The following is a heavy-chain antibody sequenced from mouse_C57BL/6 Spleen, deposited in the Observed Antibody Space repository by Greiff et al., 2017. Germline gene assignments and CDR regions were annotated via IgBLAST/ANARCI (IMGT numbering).Heavy chain of an antibody. CDR3: ARGEYDGNYYAMDY. J-gene: IGHJ4*01. CDR1: GYAFTNYL. Sequence: QVQLKESGAELVRPGTSVKVSCKASGYAFTNYLIEWVKQRPGQGLEWIGVINPGSGGTNYNEKFKGKATLTADKSSSTAYMQLSSLTSEDSAVYFCARGEYDGNYYAMDYWGQGTSVTVSS. V-gene: IGHV1-54*01. D-gene: IGHD2-14*01. CDR2: INPGSGGT.